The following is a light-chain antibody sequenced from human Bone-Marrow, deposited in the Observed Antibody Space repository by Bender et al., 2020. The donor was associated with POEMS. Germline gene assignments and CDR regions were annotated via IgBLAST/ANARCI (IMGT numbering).Light chain of an antibody. CDR1: SSDVGGYNY. CDR3: NSYIGSTSV. CDR2: DVS. Sequence: QSALTQPASVSGSPGQSITISCTGTSSDVGGYNYVSWYQQHPGKAPKLIIYDVSNRPSGISNRFSGSKSGNTASLTISGLQAEDEADYYCNSYIGSTSVFGGGTKLTVL. V-gene: IGLV2-14*01. J-gene: IGLJ3*02.